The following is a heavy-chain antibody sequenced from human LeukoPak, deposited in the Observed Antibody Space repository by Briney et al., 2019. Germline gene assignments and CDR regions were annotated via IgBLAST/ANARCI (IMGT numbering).Heavy chain of an antibody. CDR1: GFTFSSYR. V-gene: IGHV3-21*05. J-gene: IGHJ4*02. CDR2: ISSSSSYI. CDR3: ARALNRDFDY. Sequence: GGSLRLSCAASGFTFSSYRMNWVRQAPGKGLEWVSYISSSSSYIYYADSVKGRFTITRDNAKNSLYLQMNSQRAEDTAVYYCARALNRDFDYWGQGTLVTVSS.